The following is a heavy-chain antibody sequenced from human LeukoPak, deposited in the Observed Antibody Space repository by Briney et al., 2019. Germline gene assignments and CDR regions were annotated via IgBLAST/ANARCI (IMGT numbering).Heavy chain of an antibody. J-gene: IGHJ4*02. CDR2: IQYDGTNK. D-gene: IGHD3-3*01. CDR3: AKDLRFLEWLPTGFDY. Sequence: GGSLRLSCAASGFTFSSYGMHWVRQAPGKGLDWVALIQYDGTNKYYSDSVKGRFTISRDNSKNTLYLQMNSLRAEDTAVYYCAKDLRFLEWLPTGFDYWGQGTLVTVSS. CDR1: GFTFSSYG. V-gene: IGHV3-30*02.